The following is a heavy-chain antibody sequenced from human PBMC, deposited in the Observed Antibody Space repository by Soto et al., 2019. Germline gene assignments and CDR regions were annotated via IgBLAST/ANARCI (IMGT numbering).Heavy chain of an antibody. J-gene: IGHJ3*02. V-gene: IGHV3-48*02. D-gene: IGHD2-2*01. Sequence: EVQLVESGGGLVQPGGSLRLSCAASGFTFSSYSMNWVRQAPGKGLEWVSYISRSSSTIYYADSVKGRFTISRDNAKNSLYLQMNSLRDEDTDVYYCARGKGYRLLWVDDAFDIWGQGTMVTVSS. CDR2: ISRSSSTI. CDR1: GFTFSSYS. CDR3: ARGKGYRLLWVDDAFDI.